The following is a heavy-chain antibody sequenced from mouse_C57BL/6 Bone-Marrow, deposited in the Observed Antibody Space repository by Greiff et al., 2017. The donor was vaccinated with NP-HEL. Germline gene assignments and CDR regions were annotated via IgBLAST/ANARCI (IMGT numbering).Heavy chain of an antibody. D-gene: IGHD2-4*01. CDR3: ATADCDFDFAS. V-gene: IGHV3-6*01. CDR1: GYSITGGYY. J-gene: IGHJ2*01. Sequence: EVQLVESGPGLVKPSQSLSLTCSVTGYSITGGYYWNWIRQSPGNNLEWMGYITYGGSNNYNPSLKHRISITRDTSGNQSFLKLNSVTTEDSATYYCATADCDFDFASGGQGTTLPVSS. CDR2: ITYGGSN.